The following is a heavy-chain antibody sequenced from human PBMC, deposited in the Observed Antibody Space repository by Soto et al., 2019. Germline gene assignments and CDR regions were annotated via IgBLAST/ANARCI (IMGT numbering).Heavy chain of an antibody. D-gene: IGHD6-13*01. CDR3: ARGTGKLAAAGSYYYGMDV. CDR2: ISAYNGNT. J-gene: IGHJ6*02. V-gene: IGHV1-18*01. CDR1: GYTFTSYG. Sequence: GASVKVSCKASGYTFTSYGISWVRQAPGQGLEWMGWISAYNGNTNYAQKLQGRVTMTTDTPTSTAYMELRGLRSDDTAVYYCARGTGKLAAAGSYYYGMDVWGQGTTVTVSS.